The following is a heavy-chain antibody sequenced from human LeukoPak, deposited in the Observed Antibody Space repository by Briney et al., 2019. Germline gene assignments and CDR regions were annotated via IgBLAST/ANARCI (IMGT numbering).Heavy chain of an antibody. CDR3: GKEPSGSFQAGHFDF. V-gene: IGHV3-23*01. Sequence: PGGSLRLSCAASGFTFSSYAMSWVRQAPGKGLEWVSAISGSGGSTYYADSVKGRFTISRDNSKNTLYLQMNSLRAEDTAVYYCGKEPSGSFQAGHFDFWGQGTLVTVSS. CDR2: ISGSGGST. D-gene: IGHD1-26*01. CDR1: GFTFSSYA. J-gene: IGHJ4*02.